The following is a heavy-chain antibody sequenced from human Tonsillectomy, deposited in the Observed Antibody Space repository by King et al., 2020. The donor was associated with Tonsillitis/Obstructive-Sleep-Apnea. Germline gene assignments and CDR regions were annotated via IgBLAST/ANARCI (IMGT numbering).Heavy chain of an antibody. CDR3: ARDLGVGAAAGFDY. J-gene: IGHJ4*02. V-gene: IGHV3-74*01. CDR1: GFTFSRYW. Sequence: VQLVESGGGLVQPGGSLRLSCAASGFTFSRYWMHWVRQEPGKGLVWVSRINSDGSITSYADSVKGRFTTSRDNAKNTLYLQMDSLRAEDTDAYYCARDLGVGAAAGFDYWGRGALVTVSS. CDR2: INSDGSIT. D-gene: IGHD6-13*01.